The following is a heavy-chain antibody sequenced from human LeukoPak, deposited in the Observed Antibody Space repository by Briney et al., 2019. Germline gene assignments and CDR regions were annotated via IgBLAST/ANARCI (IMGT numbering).Heavy chain of an antibody. J-gene: IGHJ6*02. Sequence: GGALRHSFAASGFTFSSYGMHWVRPAPGKGLEGVAVISYDGSNKYYADSLKGRFTISRDNSKNTLYLQMNSLRAEDTAVYYCAKALLEMATIGLGYYYYGMDVWGQGTTVTVSS. CDR3: AKALLEMATIGLGYYYYGMDV. CDR2: ISYDGSNK. CDR1: GFTFSSYG. V-gene: IGHV3-30*18. D-gene: IGHD5-24*01.